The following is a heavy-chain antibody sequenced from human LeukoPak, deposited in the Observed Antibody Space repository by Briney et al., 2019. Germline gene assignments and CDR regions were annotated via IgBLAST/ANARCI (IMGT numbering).Heavy chain of an antibody. CDR2: FNGRGDST. CDR3: AKDGGWVITTPFDY. D-gene: IGHD3-22*01. CDR1: GFTFSHYG. J-gene: IGHJ4*02. V-gene: IGHV3-23*01. Sequence: PGGSLRLSCEVSGFTFSHYGMSWVRQAPGKGPEWVAGFNGRGDSTYYTESVRGRFTISRDTSKNTLYLQVSSLRVEDTAVYYCAKDGGWVITTPFDYWGQGTLVTVSS.